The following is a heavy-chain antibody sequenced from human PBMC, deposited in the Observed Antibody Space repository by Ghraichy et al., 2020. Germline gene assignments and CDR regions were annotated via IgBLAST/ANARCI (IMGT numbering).Heavy chain of an antibody. J-gene: IGHJ3*02. Sequence: GGSLRLSCSASEFTLIRHWMTWVRQASGKGLEWVANIKTDGSEKYYVDSVKGRFTISRDNAMNSLYLQMNSLRAEDTAVYYFARDSGYCRTTSCKGDAFDIWGQGTMVTVSS. CDR2: IKTDGSEK. D-gene: IGHD2-2*03. CDR3: ARDSGYCRTTSCKGDAFDI. CDR1: EFTLIRHW. V-gene: IGHV3-7*01.